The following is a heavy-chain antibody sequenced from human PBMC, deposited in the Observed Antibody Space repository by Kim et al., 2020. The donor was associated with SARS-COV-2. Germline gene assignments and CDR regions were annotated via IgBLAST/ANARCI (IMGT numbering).Heavy chain of an antibody. D-gene: IGHD2-21*02. Sequence: RGRITRSRDNSKNTLYLQMNSLRAEDTAVYYCASAMWSRSFGDLDPFDYWGQGTLVTVSS. CDR3: ASAMWSRSFGDLDPFDY. V-gene: IGHV3-30*04. J-gene: IGHJ4*02.